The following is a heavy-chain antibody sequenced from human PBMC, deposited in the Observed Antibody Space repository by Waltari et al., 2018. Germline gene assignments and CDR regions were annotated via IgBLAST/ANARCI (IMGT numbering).Heavy chain of an antibody. CDR1: GFTFSSYA. V-gene: IGHV3-23*01. D-gene: IGHD3-10*01. J-gene: IGHJ6*02. Sequence: EVQLLESGGGLVQPGGSLRLSCAASGFTFSSYAMSWVRQAPGKGLEWVSAISGRGGSTYYADSVKGRFTISRDNSKNTLYLQMNSLRAEDTAVYYCAKDPLLWFGELLFYYYGMDVWGQGTTVTVSS. CDR3: AKDPLLWFGELLFYYYGMDV. CDR2: ISGRGGST.